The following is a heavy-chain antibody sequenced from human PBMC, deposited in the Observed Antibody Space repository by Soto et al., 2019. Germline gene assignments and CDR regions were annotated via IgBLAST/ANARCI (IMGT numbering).Heavy chain of an antibody. CDR2: ISGSGGST. Sequence: GGSLRLSCAASGFTFSSYAMSWVRQAPGKGLEWVSAISGSGGSTYYADSVKGRFTISRDNSKNTLYLQMNSLRAEDTAVYYCAKDSCGGSCYFGTLDAFDIWGQGTMVTVSS. D-gene: IGHD2-15*01. CDR1: GFTFSSYA. V-gene: IGHV3-23*01. CDR3: AKDSCGGSCYFGTLDAFDI. J-gene: IGHJ3*02.